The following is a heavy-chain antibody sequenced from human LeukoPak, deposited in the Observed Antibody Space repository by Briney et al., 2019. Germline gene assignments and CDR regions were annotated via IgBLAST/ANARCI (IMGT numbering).Heavy chain of an antibody. Sequence: GGSLRLSCAASGFTFNTFWLHWVRQVPGKGLVWVSRINSDESRTNYADSVKGRFTISRDNAKNTLYLHMNSLRAEDTAVYYSTANYNYWGQGTLVTVSS. D-gene: IGHD3-10*01. V-gene: IGHV3-74*01. J-gene: IGHJ4*02. CDR3: TANYNY. CDR1: GFTFNTFW. CDR2: INSDESRT.